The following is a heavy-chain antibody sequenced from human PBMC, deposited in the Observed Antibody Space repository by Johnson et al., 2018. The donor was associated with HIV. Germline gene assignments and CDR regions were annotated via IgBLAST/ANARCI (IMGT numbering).Heavy chain of an antibody. CDR2: IKQDGSET. D-gene: IGHD2-21*02. J-gene: IGHJ3*02. CDR3: VRDDYAFHI. Sequence: GQLVESGGGLVQPGGSLRLSCAASGFTFSSYWMSWVRQAPGKGLEWMANIKQDGSETYEVDSVKGRVTISRDNAKNTLYLEMKSLRVDDTAVYYCVRDDYAFHIWGQGTMVTVSS. V-gene: IGHV3-7*01. CDR1: GFTFSSYW.